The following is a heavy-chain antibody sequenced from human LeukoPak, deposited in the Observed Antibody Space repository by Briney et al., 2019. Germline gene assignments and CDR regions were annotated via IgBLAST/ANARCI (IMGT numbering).Heavy chain of an antibody. V-gene: IGHV4-30-2*01. CDR3: ARDLLWFGEAYFDY. CDR2: IYHSGRT. D-gene: IGHD3-10*01. J-gene: IGHJ4*02. Sequence: PSQTLSLTCAVSGGSISSGDYSWSWIRQPPGKGLEWIGYIYHSGRTYYNPSLKSRVTISIDRSKNQFSLKLSSVTAADTVVYYCARDLLWFGEAYFDYWGQGTLVTVSS. CDR1: GGSISSGDYS.